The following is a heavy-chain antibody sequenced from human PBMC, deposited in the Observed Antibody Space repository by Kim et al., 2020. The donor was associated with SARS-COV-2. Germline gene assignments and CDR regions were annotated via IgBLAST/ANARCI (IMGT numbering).Heavy chain of an antibody. CDR3: ARLRYYSGSYSRFDY. J-gene: IGHJ4*02. D-gene: IGHD1-26*01. CDR1: GYSISSGYY. CDR2: IYHSGST. Sequence: SETLSLTCTVSGYSISSGYYWGWIRQPPGKGLEWIGSIYHSGSTYYNPSLKSRVTISVDTSKNQFSLKLSSVTAADTAVYYCARLRYYSGSYSRFDYWGQGTLVTVSS. V-gene: IGHV4-38-2*02.